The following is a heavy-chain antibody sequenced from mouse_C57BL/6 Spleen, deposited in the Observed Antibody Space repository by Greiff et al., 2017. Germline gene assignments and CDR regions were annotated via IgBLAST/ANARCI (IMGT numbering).Heavy chain of an antibody. CDR2: ISDGGSYT. J-gene: IGHJ3*01. CDR3: ARDYYGSSSRGFAY. CDR1: GFTFSSYA. V-gene: IGHV5-4*01. D-gene: IGHD1-1*01. Sequence: EVQVVESGGGLVKPGGSLKLSCAASGFTFSSYAMSWVRQTPEKRLEWVATISDGGSYTYYPDNVKGRFTISRDNAKNNLYLQMSHLKSEDTAMYYCARDYYGSSSRGFAYWGQGTLVTVSA.